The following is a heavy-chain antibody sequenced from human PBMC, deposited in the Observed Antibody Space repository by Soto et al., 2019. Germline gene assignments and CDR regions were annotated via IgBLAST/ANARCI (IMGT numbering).Heavy chain of an antibody. CDR3: ARGDNRRKLIPSTGGAYGMDV. V-gene: IGHV4-34*01. CDR1: GGSFSGYY. J-gene: IGHJ6*02. CDR2: INHSGSI. Sequence: QVQLQQWGAGLLKPSETLSLTCAVYGGSFSGYYWSWIRQPPGKGLEWIGEINHSGSINYNPSLKSRVTISVDTSKNQFSLKLTSVTAADTAVYYCARGDNRRKLIPSTGGAYGMDVWGQGTTVTVSS. D-gene: IGHD1-1*01.